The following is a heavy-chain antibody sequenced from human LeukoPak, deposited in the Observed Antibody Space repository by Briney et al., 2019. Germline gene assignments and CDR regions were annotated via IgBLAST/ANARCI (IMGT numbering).Heavy chain of an antibody. CDR2: INPNSGRT. J-gene: IGHJ4*02. Sequence: APRKLSCKASGYTFTSSDINWVRQAAGQGLEWMGWINPNSGRTRYAQKFQGRVTMPANTSISTAYMELSSLRFDDTAVYYCARGRSGLAAAGTYDYWGQGTLITVSS. CDR1: GYTFTSSD. V-gene: IGHV1-8*01. CDR3: ARGRSGLAAAGTYDY. D-gene: IGHD6-13*01.